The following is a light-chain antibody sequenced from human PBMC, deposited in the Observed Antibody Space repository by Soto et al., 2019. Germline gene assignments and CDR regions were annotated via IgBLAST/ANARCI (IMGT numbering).Light chain of an antibody. CDR3: QYLNGVPTIT. CDR1: QDVSDF. V-gene: IGKV1-9*01. CDR2: GGY. Sequence: DIHLTHSPSILSASVGDRVTLTCRASQDVSDFLAWYQHAPGKAPNLLIYGGYTLQSGVPSRLSGSGSGTEFSLTITGLQPEDFATYYCQYLNGVPTITFGQGTRLEIK. J-gene: IGKJ5*01.